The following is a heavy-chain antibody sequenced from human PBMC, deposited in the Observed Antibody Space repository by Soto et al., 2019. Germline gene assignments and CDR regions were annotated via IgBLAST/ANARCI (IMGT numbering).Heavy chain of an antibody. CDR1: GFTFSSYV. D-gene: IGHD3-3*01. CDR2: IWYDGSNK. J-gene: IGHJ5*02. CDR3: ARDSRYYDFWSGFYDNWFDP. V-gene: IGHV3-33*01. Sequence: PGGSLRLSCAASGFTFSSYVMHWVRQAPGKGLEWVAVIWYDGSNKYYADSVKGRFTISRDNSKNTLYLQMNSLRAEDTAVYYCARDSRYYDFWSGFYDNWFDPWGQGTLMTV.